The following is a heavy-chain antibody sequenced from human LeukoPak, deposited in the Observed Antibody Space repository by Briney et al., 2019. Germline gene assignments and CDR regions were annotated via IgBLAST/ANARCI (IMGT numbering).Heavy chain of an antibody. Sequence: PGGTLRLSCAASGFTFRNHGMDWVRQAPGKGLEWVSGISPSGDITYYADSVKGRFTISRDNSKNTPYLEVISLTAEDTAVYYCAKDDAWLRFGEWSQGTLVTVSS. J-gene: IGHJ4*02. CDR1: GFTFRNHG. CDR2: ISPSGDIT. CDR3: AKDDAWLRFGE. D-gene: IGHD3-10*01. V-gene: IGHV3-23*01.